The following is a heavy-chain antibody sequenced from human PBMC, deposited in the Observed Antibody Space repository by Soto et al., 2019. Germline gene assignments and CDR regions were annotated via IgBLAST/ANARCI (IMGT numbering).Heavy chain of an antibody. Sequence: SVQGSCKSSDNPFTPHGINWVRQAPGQGPEWMGWISGYNGNTKYAQKFQDRVTMTADTSTRTAFMEVRSLTSDDTGVYFSAATGGPYYGLDLCGQATKFTVSS. D-gene: IGHD2-8*02. CDR1: DNPFTPHG. CDR3: AATGGPYYGLDL. V-gene: IGHV1-18*01. J-gene: IGHJ6*02. CDR2: ISGYNGNT.